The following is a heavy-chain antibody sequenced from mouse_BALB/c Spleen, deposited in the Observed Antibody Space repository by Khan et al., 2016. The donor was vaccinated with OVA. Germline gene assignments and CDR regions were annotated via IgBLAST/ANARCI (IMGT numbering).Heavy chain of an antibody. D-gene: IGHD2-1*01. CDR1: GYTFTSYW. J-gene: IGHJ3*01. Sequence: QVQLKQSGAELVKPGASVKLSCKTSGYTFTSYWIQWVKQRPGQGLGWIGQIFPGTGTTYYNENFKGKATLTIDTSSNTAYMKLRSLSSEDSAVSVYERGKFGNCDFAYWGQGTLVTVSA. CDR3: ERGKFGNCDFAY. CDR2: IFPGTGTT. V-gene: IGHV1S132*01.